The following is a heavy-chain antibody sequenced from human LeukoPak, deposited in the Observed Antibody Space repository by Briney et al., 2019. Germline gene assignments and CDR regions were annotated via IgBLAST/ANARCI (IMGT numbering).Heavy chain of an antibody. J-gene: IGHJ3*02. CDR2: MNPNSGNT. CDR1: GYTFTSYD. CDR3: ARERGSYGAFDI. V-gene: IGHV1-8*01. Sequence: ASVKVSCKASGYTFTSYDINWVRQATGQGLEWMGWMNPNSGNTGYAQKFQGRVTMTRNTSISTAYMELSSLRSEDTAVYYCARERGSYGAFDIWGQGTMVTVSS. D-gene: IGHD1-26*01.